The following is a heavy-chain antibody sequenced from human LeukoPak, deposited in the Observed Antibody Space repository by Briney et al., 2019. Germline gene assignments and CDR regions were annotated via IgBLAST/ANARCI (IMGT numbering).Heavy chain of an antibody. V-gene: IGHV3-7*01. CDR1: GFTFSNYW. Sequence: GGSLRLSCAAFGFTFSNYWMSWVRQAPGKGLEWVANIKKDGSEKYYVDSVKGRFTISRDNAKNSLYLQMNSLRVEDTAVYYCEGSAGYWGQGTLVTVSS. D-gene: IGHD6-19*01. CDR2: IKKDGSEK. CDR3: EGSAGY. J-gene: IGHJ4*02.